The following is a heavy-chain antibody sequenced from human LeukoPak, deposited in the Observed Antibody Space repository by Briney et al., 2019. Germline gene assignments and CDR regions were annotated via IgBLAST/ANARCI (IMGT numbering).Heavy chain of an antibody. V-gene: IGHV3-33*01. D-gene: IGHD3-10*01. CDR1: GFTYSQFG. CDR2: WHDGSNK. CDR3: ARDKREFYNYMSV. Sequence: PGGSLRLSCGASGFTYSQFGMHWVRHAPGKGLEWVAVWHDGSNKFYGDSVKGRFTISRDNIKNTLSLQMNSLRAEDTAVYYCARDKREFYNYMSVWGNGTTVTVSS. J-gene: IGHJ6*03.